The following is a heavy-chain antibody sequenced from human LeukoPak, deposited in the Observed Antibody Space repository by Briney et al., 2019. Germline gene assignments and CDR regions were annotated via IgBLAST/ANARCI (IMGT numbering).Heavy chain of an antibody. J-gene: IGHJ4*02. CDR2: INHSGNT. CDR1: GGSIISSSFW. CDR3: ARAPEGELFDY. Sequence: SETLSLTCTVSGGSIISSSFWWGWIRQPPGKGLEWIGEINHSGNTNYNPSLKSRVTISVDTSKNQFSLKLSSVTAADTAVYYCARAPEGELFDYWGQGTLVTVSS. V-gene: IGHV4-39*07. D-gene: IGHD1-26*01.